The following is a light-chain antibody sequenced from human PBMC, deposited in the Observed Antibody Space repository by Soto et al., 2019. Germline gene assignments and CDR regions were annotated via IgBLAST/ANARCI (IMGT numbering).Light chain of an antibody. Sequence: EIVLTQSPGTLSLSPGERATLSCRASQIVSSDHLAWYQQTPGQAPRLLIYGSSNRPIGIPDRFSGSGSGTDFTLTISRLEPEDFAVYYCQQYGSSPPYTFGQGTKLEIK. CDR3: QQYGSSPPYT. V-gene: IGKV3-20*01. CDR2: GSS. J-gene: IGKJ2*01. CDR1: QIVSSDH.